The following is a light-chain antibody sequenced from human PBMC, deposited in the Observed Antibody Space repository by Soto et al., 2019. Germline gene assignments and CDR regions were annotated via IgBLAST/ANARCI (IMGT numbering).Light chain of an antibody. CDR3: NSLSATGTSYV. V-gene: IGLV2-14*01. J-gene: IGLJ1*01. CDR1: SSDVGSYNH. CDR2: EVT. Sequence: QSVLTQPASVSXSPGQSIAISCTGTSSDVGSYNHVSWYQQYPGKAPKLMIYEVTNRPSGVSNRFSGSKSGSTASLTISGLQAEDEAEYYCNSLSATGTSYVFGTGTKLTVL.